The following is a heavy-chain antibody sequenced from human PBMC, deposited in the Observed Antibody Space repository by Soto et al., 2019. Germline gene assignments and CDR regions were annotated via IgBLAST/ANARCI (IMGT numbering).Heavy chain of an antibody. CDR3: ARVSKYSSSGPFFDY. V-gene: IGHV1-69*13. CDR2: VIPIFGTA. CDR1: GGTFSSYA. J-gene: IGHJ4*02. D-gene: IGHD6-6*01. Sequence: AVKVSCKASGGTFSSYAISWVRQAPGQGLEWMGGVIPIFGTANYAQKFQGRVTITADESTSTAYMELSSLRSEDTAVYYCARVSKYSSSGPFFDYWGQGTLVTV.